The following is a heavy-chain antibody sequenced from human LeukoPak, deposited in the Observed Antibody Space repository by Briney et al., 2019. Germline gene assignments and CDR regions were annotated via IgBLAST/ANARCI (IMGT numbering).Heavy chain of an antibody. Sequence: GSLRHSCAASGFTFSSYSMNWVRQAPGKGLEWVSSISSSSSYIYYADSVKGRFTISRDNAKNSLYLQMNSLRAEDTAVYYCARAGTFWSGYQGSIDYWGQGTLVTVSS. D-gene: IGHD3-3*01. CDR3: ARAGTFWSGYQGSIDY. J-gene: IGHJ4*02. V-gene: IGHV3-21*01. CDR1: GFTFSSYS. CDR2: ISSSSSYI.